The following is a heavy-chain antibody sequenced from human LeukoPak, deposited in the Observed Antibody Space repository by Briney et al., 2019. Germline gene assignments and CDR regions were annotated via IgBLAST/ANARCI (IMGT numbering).Heavy chain of an antibody. CDR2: IYYSGST. V-gene: IGHV4-39*07. CDR1: GGSISSSSYY. J-gene: IGHJ4*02. Sequence: PSETLSLTCTVSGGSISSSSYYWGWIRQPPGKGLEWIGNIYYSGSTYYNPSLKSRVTISVDTSKNQFSLKLSSVTAADTAVYYCARGGQWLRFPFDYWGQGTLVTVSS. CDR3: ARGGQWLRFPFDY. D-gene: IGHD5-12*01.